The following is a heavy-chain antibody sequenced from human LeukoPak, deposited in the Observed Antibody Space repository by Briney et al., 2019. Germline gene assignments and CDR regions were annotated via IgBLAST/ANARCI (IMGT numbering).Heavy chain of an antibody. J-gene: IGHJ3*02. D-gene: IGHD3-22*01. CDR2: ISGSGGST. V-gene: IGHV3-23*01. Sequence: GGSLRLSCAASGFTFSSYAMSWVRQAPGKGLECVSAISGSGGSTYYADSVKGRFTISRDNSKNTLYLQMNSLRAEDTAVYYCAKTIVGDSSGSHDAFDIWGQGTMVTVSS. CDR3: AKTIVGDSSGSHDAFDI. CDR1: GFTFSSYA.